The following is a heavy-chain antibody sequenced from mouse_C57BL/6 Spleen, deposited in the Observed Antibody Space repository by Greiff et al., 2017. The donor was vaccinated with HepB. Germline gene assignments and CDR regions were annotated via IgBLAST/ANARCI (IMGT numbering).Heavy chain of an antibody. CDR1: GFTFSDYY. CDR2: INYDGSST. Sequence: EVMLVESEGGLVQPGSSMKLSCTASGFTFSDYYMAWVRQVPEKGLEWVANINYDGSSTYYLDSLKSRFIISRDNAKNILYLQMSSLKSEDTATYYCARDSWFAYWCQGTLVTVSA. J-gene: IGHJ3*01. V-gene: IGHV5-16*01. CDR3: ARDSWFAY.